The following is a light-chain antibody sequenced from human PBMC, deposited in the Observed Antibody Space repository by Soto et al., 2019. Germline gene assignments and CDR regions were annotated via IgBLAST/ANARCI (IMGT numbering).Light chain of an antibody. Sequence: EIVLTQSPGTLSLSPGERATLSCRASQSVSSTSLAWYQQKPGRAPGLLIYGASSRATGIPDRFSGSGSGTDFTLTISRLATEDFAVYYCQQYGTSPYTFGQGTRLEIK. V-gene: IGKV3-20*01. CDR1: QSVSSTS. CDR3: QQYGTSPYT. CDR2: GAS. J-gene: IGKJ2*01.